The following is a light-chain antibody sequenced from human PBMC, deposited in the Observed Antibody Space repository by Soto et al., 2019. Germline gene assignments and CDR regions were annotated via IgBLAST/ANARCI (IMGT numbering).Light chain of an antibody. Sequence: QSVLTQPASVSGSPGQSIAISCTGTSSDVGSYNSVSWYQQYPGKAPKLMIHDANNRPSGISDRSSGSKSGNTASLTISGLQAEDEADYYCSSFTSGTSYVFGTGTKVTVL. V-gene: IGLV2-14*03. CDR3: SSFTSGTSYV. J-gene: IGLJ1*01. CDR1: SSDVGSYNS. CDR2: DAN.